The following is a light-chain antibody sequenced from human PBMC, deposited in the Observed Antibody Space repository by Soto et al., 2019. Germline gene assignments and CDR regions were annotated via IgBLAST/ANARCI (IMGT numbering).Light chain of an antibody. CDR1: SSDVGSYNY. CDR2: DVT. V-gene: IGLV2-11*01. CDR3: CSYAGSYTWV. J-gene: IGLJ3*02. Sequence: QSALTQPRSVSGSPGQSITISCTGASSDVGSYNYVSWYQQHPDKAPKLMIYDVTKRPSGVPDRFSGSKSGNTASLTISGLRAEDEGDYYCCSYAGSYTWVFGGGTKLTVL.